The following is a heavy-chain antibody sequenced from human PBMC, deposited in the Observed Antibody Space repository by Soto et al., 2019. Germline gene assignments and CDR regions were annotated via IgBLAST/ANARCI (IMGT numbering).Heavy chain of an antibody. J-gene: IGHJ5*02. CDR2: IYYSGST. D-gene: IGHD3-10*01. CDR1: GGSISSYY. V-gene: IGHV4-59*01. CDR3: AIRVVGGWGWFDP. Sequence: PSETLSLTCTVSGGSISSYYWSWIRQPPGKGLEWIGYIYYSGSTNYNPSLKSRVTISVDTSKNQFSLKLSSVTAADTAVYYCAIRVVGGWGWFDPWGQGTLVTVSS.